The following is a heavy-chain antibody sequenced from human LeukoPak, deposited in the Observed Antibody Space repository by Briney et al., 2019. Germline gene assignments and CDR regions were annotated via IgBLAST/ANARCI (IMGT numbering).Heavy chain of an antibody. CDR2: FNSGGSNI. CDR3: ARANLKEYYDSSGPNFDY. J-gene: IGHJ4*02. D-gene: IGHD3-22*01. CDR1: GLTFSSYE. V-gene: IGHV3-48*03. Sequence: TGGSESLLCAPSGLTFSSYEVKCARHAPGGGRECLSYFNSGGSNIYYADTVNGRFNISIDNAKNLLYLPMNSQRDEDTAVYNCARANLKEYYDSSGPNFDYWGQGTLVTVSS.